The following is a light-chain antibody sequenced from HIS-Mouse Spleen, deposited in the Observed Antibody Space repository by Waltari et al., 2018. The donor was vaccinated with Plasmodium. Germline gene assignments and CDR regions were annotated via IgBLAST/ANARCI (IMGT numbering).Light chain of an antibody. CDR3: GTWDSSLSAGVV. Sequence: QSVLTQPPSVSAAPGQKVTISCSGSSSNIGNNYVSWYQHLPGTAPKLLIYDNNKLPSGIPARFSGSKSGTSATLGITGLQTGDEADYYCGTWDSSLSAGVVFGGGTKLTVL. J-gene: IGLJ2*01. CDR2: DNN. V-gene: IGLV1-51*01. CDR1: SSNIGNNY.